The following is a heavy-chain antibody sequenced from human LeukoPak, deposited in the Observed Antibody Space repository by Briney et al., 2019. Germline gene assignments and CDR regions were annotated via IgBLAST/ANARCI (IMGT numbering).Heavy chain of an antibody. Sequence: ASVKVSCKASGYTFTSYGINWVRQAPGQGLEWMGWISAYNGNTNYAQKLQGRVTMTTDTSTSAAYMELRSLRSDDTAVYYCARRGDDESGPLYDFWSGPYAFDIWGQGTMVTVSS. CDR3: ARRGDDESGPLYDFWSGPYAFDI. J-gene: IGHJ3*02. D-gene: IGHD3-3*01. CDR1: GYTFTSYG. V-gene: IGHV1-18*01. CDR2: ISAYNGNT.